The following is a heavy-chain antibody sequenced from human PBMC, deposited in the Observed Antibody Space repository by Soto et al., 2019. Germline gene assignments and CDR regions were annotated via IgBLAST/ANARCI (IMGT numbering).Heavy chain of an antibody. CDR1: GFTFKNYW. D-gene: IGHD1-26*01. CDR2: IKEDGSET. J-gene: IGHJ4*02. CDR3: AKGGSWDLDY. V-gene: IGHV3-7*01. Sequence: GGSLRLSCAASGFTFKNYWMSWLRQAPGKGLEWAANIKEDGSETYYVDSVKGRFTIPRDNAKNSLYLQMNSLRAEDTAVYYCAKGGSWDLDYWGQGALVTVS.